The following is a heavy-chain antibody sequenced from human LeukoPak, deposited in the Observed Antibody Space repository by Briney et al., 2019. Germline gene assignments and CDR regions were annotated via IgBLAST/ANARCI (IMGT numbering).Heavy chain of an antibody. V-gene: IGHV3-21*01. J-gene: IGHJ4*02. Sequence: GGSLRLSCAASGFTFSSYSMNWVRQAPGKGLEWVSSISSSSSYIYYADSVKGRFTISRDNAKNSLYLQMNSLRAEDTAVYYCARDWSGSYSFDYWGQGTLVTVSS. CDR2: ISSSSSYI. CDR3: ARDWSGSYSFDY. D-gene: IGHD1-26*01. CDR1: GFTFSSYS.